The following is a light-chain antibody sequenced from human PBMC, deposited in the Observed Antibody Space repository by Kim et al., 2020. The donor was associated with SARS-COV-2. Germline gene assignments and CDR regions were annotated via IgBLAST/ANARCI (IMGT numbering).Light chain of an antibody. Sequence: SPGERASLSCRASQSVSNKVAWYQQKPGQAPRLLMFAASTRATGIPARFSGSGSGTEFTLTISSLQSEDFAVYYCQQYSNWPALTFGGGTKVDIK. CDR2: AAS. CDR1: QSVSNK. J-gene: IGKJ4*01. CDR3: QQYSNWPALT. V-gene: IGKV3-15*01.